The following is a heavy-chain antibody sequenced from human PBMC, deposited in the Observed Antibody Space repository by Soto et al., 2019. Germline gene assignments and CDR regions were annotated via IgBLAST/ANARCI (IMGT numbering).Heavy chain of an antibody. CDR1: GGTFSTYT. Sequence: QVQLVQSGAEVKKSGSSVKVSCKASGGTFSTYTFSWVRQAPGQGLEWMGRIIPIFGTPYYAQKFQGRVTSTADKSTSTVYMELSSLGSDDTAVYFCARGLECRGYCLDKPTWFGPWGQGTLVTVSS. V-gene: IGHV1-69*06. J-gene: IGHJ5*02. D-gene: IGHD2-15*01. CDR2: IIPIFGTP. CDR3: ARGLECRGYCLDKPTWFGP.